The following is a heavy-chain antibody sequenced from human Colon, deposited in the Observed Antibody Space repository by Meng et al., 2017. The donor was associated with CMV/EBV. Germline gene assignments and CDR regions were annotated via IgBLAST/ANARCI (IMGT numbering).Heavy chain of an antibody. CDR3: GTFGGDFDY. CDR1: GYTFTGYL. CDR2: INPYSGDT. J-gene: IGHJ4*02. Sequence: QVHREQSGAGMREPGASVKVSCKASGYTFTGYLIHWVRQAPGQGLEWMGWINPYSGDTIYAQKFEVGVTMTRDASITTAYLELSSLKSDNTAVYYCGTFGGDFDYWGQGTLVTVSS. D-gene: IGHD3-3*01. V-gene: IGHV1-2*02.